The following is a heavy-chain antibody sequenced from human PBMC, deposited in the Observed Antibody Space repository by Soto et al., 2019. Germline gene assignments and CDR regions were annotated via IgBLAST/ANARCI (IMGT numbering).Heavy chain of an antibody. D-gene: IGHD6-19*01. CDR3: GCYTVHTEWLASNWLEP. J-gene: IGHJ5*02. CDR2: IYYSGST. Sequence: SETLSLTCTVSGGSISSYYWSWIRQPPGKGLEWIGYIYYSGSTNYNPSLKSRVTISVDTSKNQFSLKLSSVTAADTAVYYCGCYTVHTEWLASNWLEPWRK. V-gene: IGHV4-59*01. CDR1: GGSISSYY.